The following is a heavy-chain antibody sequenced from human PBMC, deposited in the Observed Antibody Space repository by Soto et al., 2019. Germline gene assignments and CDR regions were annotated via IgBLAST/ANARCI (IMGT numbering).Heavy chain of an antibody. J-gene: IGHJ4*02. V-gene: IGHV3-23*01. CDR2: VSGNGAVT. CDR1: GFTFGNYA. CDR3: AKVPASLKTFDY. Sequence: EVQLLDSGGGLAQPGGSLRLSCAASGFTFGNYAMNWVRQAPGKGLEWVSTVSGNGAVTYYADSVKGRFTISRDKSRSTLYLQMNNLRAEDTAIYFCAKVPASLKTFDYWGQGTLVTGSS. D-gene: IGHD2-2*01.